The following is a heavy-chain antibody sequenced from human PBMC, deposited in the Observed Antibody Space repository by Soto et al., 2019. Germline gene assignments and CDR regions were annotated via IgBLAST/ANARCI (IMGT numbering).Heavy chain of an antibody. CDR2: ISSSGSTI. CDR3: ARSWVVPAATYPPGAFDI. J-gene: IGHJ3*02. Sequence: QVQLVESGGGLVKPGGSLRLSCAASGFTFSDYYMSWIRQAPGKGLEWVSYISSSGSTIYYADSVKGRFTISRDNAKNSLYLQMNSLRAEDTAVYYCARSWVVPAATYPPGAFDIWGQGTMVTVSS. V-gene: IGHV3-11*01. D-gene: IGHD2-2*01. CDR1: GFTFSDYY.